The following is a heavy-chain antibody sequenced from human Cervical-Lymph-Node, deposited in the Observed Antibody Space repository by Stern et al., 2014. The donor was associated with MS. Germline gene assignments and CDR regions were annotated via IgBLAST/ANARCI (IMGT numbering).Heavy chain of an antibody. D-gene: IGHD1-26*01. CDR3: ARVAPTVGAAY. CDR2: ISPDGGRT. CDR1: GYTFTDYN. V-gene: IGHV1-46*01. Sequence: APPAQPPAKVKQPGASAKVSCTASGYTFTDYNIQWVRQAPGPGLEWMGMISPDGGRTAYAPKFRGRVTMTRDKSTATVYMELNSLRSEDTAVYFCARVAPTVGAAYWGQGTLVTVSS. J-gene: IGHJ4*02.